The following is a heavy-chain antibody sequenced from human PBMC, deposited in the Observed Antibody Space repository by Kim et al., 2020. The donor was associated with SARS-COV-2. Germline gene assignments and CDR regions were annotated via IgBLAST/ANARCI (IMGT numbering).Heavy chain of an antibody. Sequence: SRVTISVDTSKNQFSLKLSSVTAADTAVYYCARGLHVAVAGRGNYWYFDLWGRGTLVTVSS. CDR3: ARGLHVAVAGRGNYWYFDL. D-gene: IGHD6-19*01. V-gene: IGHV4-34*01. J-gene: IGHJ2*01.